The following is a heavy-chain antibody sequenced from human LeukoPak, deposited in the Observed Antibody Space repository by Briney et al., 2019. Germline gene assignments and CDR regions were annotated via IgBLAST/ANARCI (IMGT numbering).Heavy chain of an antibody. Sequence: ASVKVSCKASGYTFTSSEINWVRQATGQGLEWMGWMNPNSGNTGYAQKFQGRVTMTRNTSISTAYTELSSLRSEDTAVYYCARRNTGLTTNWFDPWGQGTLVTVSS. CDR3: ARRNTGLTTNWFDP. CDR1: GYTFTSSE. J-gene: IGHJ5*02. V-gene: IGHV1-8*01. CDR2: MNPNSGNT. D-gene: IGHD3-22*01.